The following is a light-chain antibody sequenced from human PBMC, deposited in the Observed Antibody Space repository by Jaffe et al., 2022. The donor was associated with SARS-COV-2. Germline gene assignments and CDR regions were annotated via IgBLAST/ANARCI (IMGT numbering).Light chain of an antibody. CDR1: SSDVGSYNL. V-gene: IGLV2-23*01. CDR3: CSYAGSRSYV. Sequence: QSALTQPASVSGSPGQSITISCTGTSSDVGSYNLVSWYQQYPGKAPKLMIYEGSKRPLGVSSRFSGSKSGNTASLTISGLQAEDEADYYCCSYAGSRSYVFGTATKVTVL. CDR2: EGS. J-gene: IGLJ1*01.